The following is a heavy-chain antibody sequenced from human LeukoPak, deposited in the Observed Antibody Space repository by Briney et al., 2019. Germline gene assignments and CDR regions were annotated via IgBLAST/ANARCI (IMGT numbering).Heavy chain of an antibody. V-gene: IGHV3-48*03. Sequence: GGSLRLSCAASGFTFSHFEMNWVRQAPGKGLEWLSFISASGTTTIYADSVKGRFTISRDNSKNTLYVQMNSLRAEDTAVYYCAKSAGVDYYYYGMDVWGQGTTVTVSS. CDR1: GFTFSHFE. CDR2: ISASGTTT. J-gene: IGHJ6*02. D-gene: IGHD2-15*01. CDR3: AKSAGVDYYYYGMDV.